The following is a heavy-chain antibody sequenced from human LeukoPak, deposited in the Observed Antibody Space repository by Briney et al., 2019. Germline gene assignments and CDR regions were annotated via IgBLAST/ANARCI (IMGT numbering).Heavy chain of an antibody. CDR1: GFIFSSYA. V-gene: IGHV3-23*01. J-gene: IGHJ4*02. CDR2: ISGSGGST. D-gene: IGHD6-6*01. Sequence: GGSLRLSCAASGFIFSSYAMSWVRQAPGKGLEWVSAISGSGGSTYYADSVKGRFTISRDNSKNTLYLQMNSLRAEDTAVYYCAKDLRSIAARPLFDYWGQGTLVTVSS. CDR3: AKDLRSIAARPLFDY.